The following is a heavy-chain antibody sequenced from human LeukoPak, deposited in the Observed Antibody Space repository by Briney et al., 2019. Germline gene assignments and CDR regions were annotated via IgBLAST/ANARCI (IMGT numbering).Heavy chain of an antibody. Sequence: ASVKVSCKASGYTFTDYYLHWVRQAPGQGLEWMGWINPDSGDTYYVQKFQGRVTMTRDTSITTAYMELSRLRSDDTAMYYCARCSRSSSLGDCFDPWGQGTLVTVSS. CDR3: ARCSRSSSLGDCFDP. D-gene: IGHD6-13*01. J-gene: IGHJ5*02. V-gene: IGHV1-2*02. CDR1: GYTFTDYY. CDR2: INPDSGDT.